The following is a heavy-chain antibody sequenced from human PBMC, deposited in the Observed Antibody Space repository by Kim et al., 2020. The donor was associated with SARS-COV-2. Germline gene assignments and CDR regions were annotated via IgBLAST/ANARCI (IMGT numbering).Heavy chain of an antibody. V-gene: IGHV4-4*02. D-gene: IGHD6-19*01. CDR2: T. J-gene: IGHJ4*02. CDR3: ARRSGGWVFDY. Sequence: TNYTPSLKSRVTISVDKSKNQFSLKLSSVTAADTAVYYCARRSGGWVFDYWGQGTLVTVSS.